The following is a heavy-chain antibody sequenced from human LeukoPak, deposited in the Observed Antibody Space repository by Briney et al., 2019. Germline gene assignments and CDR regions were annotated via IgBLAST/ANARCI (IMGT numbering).Heavy chain of an antibody. V-gene: IGHV4-34*01. Sequence: SETLSLTCAVYGGSFSGYYWSWIRQPPGKGLEWIGEINHSGSTNYNPSLKSRVTISVDSSKNQFSLKLTSVTAADTAVYYCARQNFVVVTAILIFDYWGQGTLVTVPS. CDR3: ARQNFVVVTAILIFDY. CDR1: GGSFSGYY. J-gene: IGHJ4*02. D-gene: IGHD2-21*02. CDR2: INHSGST.